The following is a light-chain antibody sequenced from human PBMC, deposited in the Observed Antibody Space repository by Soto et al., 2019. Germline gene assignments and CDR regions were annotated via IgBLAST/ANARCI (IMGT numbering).Light chain of an antibody. Sequence: DIQMTQSPSSLSASVGDRVTITCRASQDLSNYLAWYQQKPGKVPKLLIYAASTLHSGIPSRFSGSGSGTDFTLTISGLQPEDVAIYYCQNYNGAPWTFGQGTKVEIE. J-gene: IGKJ1*01. V-gene: IGKV1-27*01. CDR3: QNYNGAPWT. CDR1: QDLSNY. CDR2: AAS.